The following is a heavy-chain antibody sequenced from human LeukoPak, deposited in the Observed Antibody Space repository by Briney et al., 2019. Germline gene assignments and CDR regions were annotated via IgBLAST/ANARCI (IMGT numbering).Heavy chain of an antibody. CDR1: GYTFTSYD. J-gene: IGHJ5*02. CDR2: MNPNSGNT. Sequence: ASVKVSCKASGYTFTSYDINWVRQATGQGLEWMGWMNPNSGNTGYAQKFQGRVTITRNTSISTAYMELSSLRSEDTAVYYCARGRFVNDWNYEDPYNWFDPWGQGTLVTVSS. D-gene: IGHD1-7*01. V-gene: IGHV1-8*03. CDR3: ARGRFVNDWNYEDPYNWFDP.